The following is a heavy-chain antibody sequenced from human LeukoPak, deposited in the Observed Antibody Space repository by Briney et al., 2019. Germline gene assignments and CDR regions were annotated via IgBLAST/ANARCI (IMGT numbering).Heavy chain of an antibody. J-gene: IGHJ4*02. D-gene: IGHD1-26*01. CDR2: ISSRDNHI. CDR3: ARMTRVGTKSKFYFDS. Sequence: PGGSLRLPCAASQFTFSNYSMSWVRQAPGKGLEWVSSISSRDNHIYYADSVKGRFTISRDNAKNSLFLQMNGLRAEDTAMYYCARMTRVGTKSKFYFDSWGPGTLVTVSS. V-gene: IGHV3-21*01. CDR1: QFTFSNYS.